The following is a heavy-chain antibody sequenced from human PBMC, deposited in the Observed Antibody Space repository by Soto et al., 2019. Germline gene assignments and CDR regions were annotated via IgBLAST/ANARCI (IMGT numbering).Heavy chain of an antibody. CDR2: ILPIFGIK. CDR3: ANEAGDH. CDR1: GGTFNTYA. D-gene: IGHD3-10*01. Sequence: QMQLVQSGAEVKERGSSVKISCKTSGGTFNTYALTWVRQAPGQGLEWIGGILPIFGIKNVAQRFQGRVTINADESLTTAYMETTSLRSDDTAVYYCANEAGDHWGQGILVTVSS. V-gene: IGHV1-69*01. J-gene: IGHJ4*02.